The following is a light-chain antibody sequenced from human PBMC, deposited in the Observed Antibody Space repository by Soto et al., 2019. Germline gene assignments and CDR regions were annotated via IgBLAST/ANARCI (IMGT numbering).Light chain of an antibody. CDR2: DAS. CDR3: QQRSSWPLLWT. Sequence: EIVLTQSPATLSLSPGERATLSCRASQSVSSSLAWYQQKPGQAPRLLIYDASNRATGIPARFSGSGSGTDFTLTISSLEPEDFAFYYCQQRSSWPLLWTFGGGTKVEIK. J-gene: IGKJ4*01. CDR1: QSVSSS. V-gene: IGKV3-11*01.